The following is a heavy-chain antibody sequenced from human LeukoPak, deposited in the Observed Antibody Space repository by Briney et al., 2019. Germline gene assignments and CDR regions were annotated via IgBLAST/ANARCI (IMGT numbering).Heavy chain of an antibody. V-gene: IGHV4-39*07. CDR1: GGSIIISSYY. D-gene: IGHD5-12*01. J-gene: IGHJ3*02. Sequence: PSETLSLTCTVSGGSIIISSYYWGWIRQPPGKGLEWIGSIYYSGSTYYNPSLKSRVTISVDTSKNQFSLKLSSVTAADTAVYYCARDGSRGGDGFDIWGQGTMVTVSS. CDR3: ARDGSRGGDGFDI. CDR2: IYYSGST.